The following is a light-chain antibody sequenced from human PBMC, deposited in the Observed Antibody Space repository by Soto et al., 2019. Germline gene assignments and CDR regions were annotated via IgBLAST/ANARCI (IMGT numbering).Light chain of an antibody. Sequence: DVQMTQSPSSLSASVGDTVTITCRASQGIAFYLAWFQQRQGKATNILISAASNLQSGVPSRFSGSGSGTDFTLTISSLQPEDVATYYCQKYDTAPFTFGPGTRVEVK. CDR2: AAS. V-gene: IGKV1-27*01. CDR1: QGIAFY. J-gene: IGKJ3*01. CDR3: QKYDTAPFT.